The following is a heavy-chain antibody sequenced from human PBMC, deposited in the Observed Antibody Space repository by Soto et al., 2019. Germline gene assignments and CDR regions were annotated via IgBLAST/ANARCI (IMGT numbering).Heavy chain of an antibody. CDR1: GGTFSSYA. CDR2: IIPIFGTA. CDR3: ARDKGGWSILYFDY. V-gene: IGHV1-69*13. Sequence: GASVKVSCKASGGTFSSYAISWVRQAPGQGLEWMGGIIPIFGTANYAQKFQGRVTITADESTSTAYMELSSLRSEDTAVYYCARDKGGWSILYFDYWGQGSLVTVSS. J-gene: IGHJ4*02. D-gene: IGHD6-19*01.